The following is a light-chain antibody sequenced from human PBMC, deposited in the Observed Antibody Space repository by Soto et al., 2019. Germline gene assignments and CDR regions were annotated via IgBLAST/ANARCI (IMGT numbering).Light chain of an antibody. CDR3: ATATVSQTYV. V-gene: IGLV2-14*03. CDR1: SSDVGAYSV. CDR2: TVY. Sequence: QSVLTPPAPVSQAPGQSLTIFCTGTSSDVGAYSVVSWQQQQPGTVPNLMIDTVYDRPSVICDRLAGSTSGNTASLTRSQLRAEAVADYCYATATVSQTYVFGTGTKVTVL. J-gene: IGLJ1*01.